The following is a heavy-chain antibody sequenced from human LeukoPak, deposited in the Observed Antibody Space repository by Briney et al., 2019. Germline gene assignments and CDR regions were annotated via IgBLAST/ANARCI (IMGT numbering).Heavy chain of an antibody. V-gene: IGHV1-18*01. CDR3: ARAESNYYDSSGYYWD. CDR2: ISAYNGNT. D-gene: IGHD3-22*01. Sequence: ASVKVSCKASGYTFTSYGISWVRQAPGQGLEWMGWISAYNGNTNYAQKLQGRVTMTTDTSTSTAYVELRSLRSDDTAVYYCARAESNYYDSSGYYWDWGQGTLVTVSS. J-gene: IGHJ4*02. CDR1: GYTFTSYG.